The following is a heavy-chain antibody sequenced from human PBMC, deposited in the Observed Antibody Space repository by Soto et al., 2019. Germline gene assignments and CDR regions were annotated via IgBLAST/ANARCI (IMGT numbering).Heavy chain of an antibody. CDR1: GYTFTSYG. CDR2: ISAYNGNT. J-gene: IGHJ5*02. V-gene: IGHV1-18*01. CDR3: ARDRAPYSSSSYWFDP. D-gene: IGHD6-13*01. Sequence: QVQLVQSGAEVKKPGASVKVSCKASGYTFTSYGISWVRQAPGQGLEWMGWISAYNGNTNYAQKLQGRVTMTTDTSTSTAYMELRSLRTDDTAVYYCARDRAPYSSSSYWFDPWGQGTLVTVSS.